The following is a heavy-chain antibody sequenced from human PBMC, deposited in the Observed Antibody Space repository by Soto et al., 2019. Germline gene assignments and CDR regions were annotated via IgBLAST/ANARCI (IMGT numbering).Heavy chain of an antibody. D-gene: IGHD3-22*01. Sequence: PGWSLRPSCAASGFTCSSYAMHWFRQAPGKVLEWVAVISYDGSNKYYADSVKGRFTISRDNSKNTLYLQMNSLRAEDTAVYYCARGPGYYYDSSGFARKGPWGQGTLVTVSS. V-gene: IGHV3-30-3*01. CDR1: GFTCSSYA. CDR3: ARGPGYYYDSSGFARKGP. J-gene: IGHJ5*02. CDR2: ISYDGSNK.